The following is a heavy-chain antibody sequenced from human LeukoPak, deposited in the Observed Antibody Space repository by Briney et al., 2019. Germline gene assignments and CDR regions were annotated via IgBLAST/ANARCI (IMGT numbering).Heavy chain of an antibody. V-gene: IGHV3-20*04. CDR2: INRNGGST. Sequence: GGSLKLSCAASGFTFDDYGMSWVRQAPGQGLEWVASINRNGGSTGYAHSLKGRFTISRDNANNSLYLQMNSLRAEDTAPYYCARTESTRIQVWLPVHNWGQGTLVTVSS. CDR3: ARTESTRIQVWLPVHN. J-gene: IGHJ4*02. D-gene: IGHD5-18*01. CDR1: GFTFDDYG.